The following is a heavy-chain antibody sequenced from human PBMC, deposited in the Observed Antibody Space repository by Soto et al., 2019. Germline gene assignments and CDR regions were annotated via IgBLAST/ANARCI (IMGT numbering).Heavy chain of an antibody. J-gene: IGHJ4*02. CDR2: ISGSGALT. CDR1: GFTLSSSA. V-gene: IGHV3-23*01. D-gene: IGHD4-17*01. Sequence: GGSLRLSCAVSGFTLSSSAMAWVRQAPGKGLEWVSGISGSGALTYYADSVKGRFTISRDNSKNTLYLQMNSLRAEDTAVYYCAKRPASGAYYFDNWGQGTLVTVSS. CDR3: AKRPASGAYYFDN.